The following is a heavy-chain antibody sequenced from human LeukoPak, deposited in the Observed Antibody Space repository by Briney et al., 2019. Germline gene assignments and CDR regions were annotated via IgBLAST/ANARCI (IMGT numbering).Heavy chain of an antibody. J-gene: IGHJ4*02. Sequence: SETLSLTCTVSGGSISSYYWSWIRQIPGKGLEWIGSIYYSGSTNYNPSLKSRVTISVDTSKNQFSLKLSSVTAADTAVYYCARGGSCGYYSEYYFDYWGQGTLVTVSS. D-gene: IGHD3-22*01. CDR1: GGSISSYY. CDR3: ARGGSCGYYSEYYFDY. V-gene: IGHV4-59*01. CDR2: IYYSGST.